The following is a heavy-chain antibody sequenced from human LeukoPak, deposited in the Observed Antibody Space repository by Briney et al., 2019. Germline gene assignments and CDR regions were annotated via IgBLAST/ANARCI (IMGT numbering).Heavy chain of an antibody. Sequence: ASVKVSCKASGYTFASYDINWVRQATGQGLEWMGWMNPNSGNTGYAQKFQGRVTMTRNTSISTAYMELSSLRSEDTAVYYCARAGITGTKPPFDYWGQGTLVTVSS. CDR2: MNPNSGNT. CDR3: ARAGITGTKPPFDY. CDR1: GYTFASYD. D-gene: IGHD1-20*01. V-gene: IGHV1-8*01. J-gene: IGHJ4*02.